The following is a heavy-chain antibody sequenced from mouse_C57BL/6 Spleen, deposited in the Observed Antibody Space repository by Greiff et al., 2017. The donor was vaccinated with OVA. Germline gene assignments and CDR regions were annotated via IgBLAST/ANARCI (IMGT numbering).Heavy chain of an antibody. D-gene: IGHD2-4*01. CDR1: GYTFTDYE. J-gene: IGHJ1*03. CDR2: IDPETGGT. CDR3: TREGYYDPRYFDV. V-gene: IGHV1-15*01. Sequence: VQLQQSGAELVRPGASVTLSCKASGYTFTDYEMHWVKQTPVHGLEWIGAIDPETGGTAYNQKFKGKAILTAGKSSSTAYMELRSLTSEDSAVYYCTREGYYDPRYFDVWGTGTTVTVSS.